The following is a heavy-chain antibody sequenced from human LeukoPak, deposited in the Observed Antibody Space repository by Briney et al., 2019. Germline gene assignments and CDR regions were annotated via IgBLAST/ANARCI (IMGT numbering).Heavy chain of an antibody. V-gene: IGHV3-48*03. CDR3: AKVNSADGYPYYYYYMDV. Sequence: PGGSLRLSCAASGFTSSIYVRNWVRQAPGKGLEWVSYITSIGSTIYNADSVKGRFPISRTNAKTSLYLQMNSLGAEDTAVYYCAKVNSADGYPYYYYYMDVWGKGTTVTVSS. CDR2: ITSIGSTI. J-gene: IGHJ6*03. CDR1: GFTSSIYV. D-gene: IGHD1-26*01.